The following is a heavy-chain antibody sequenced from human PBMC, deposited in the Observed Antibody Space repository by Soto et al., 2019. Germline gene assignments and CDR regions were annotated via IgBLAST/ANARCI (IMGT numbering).Heavy chain of an antibody. CDR2: INHSGST. CDR1: GGSFSGYY. J-gene: IGHJ4*02. Sequence: QVQLQQWGAGLLKPSETLSLTCAVYGGSFSGYYWSWIRQPQGKGLEWIGEINHSGSTNYNPSLKSRVTISVETSKNQFSLKLSSVTAADTAVYYCARGLGARPRTMVRRSGRIFDYWGQGTLVTVSS. V-gene: IGHV4-34*01. D-gene: IGHD3-10*01. CDR3: ARGLGARPRTMVRRSGRIFDY.